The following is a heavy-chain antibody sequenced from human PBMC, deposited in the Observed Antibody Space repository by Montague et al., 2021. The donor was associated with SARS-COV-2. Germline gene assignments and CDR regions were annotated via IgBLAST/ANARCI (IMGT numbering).Heavy chain of an antibody. CDR3: ARSHDYRGNYYFDS. V-gene: IGHV4-34*01. CDR1: GGSLSGFY. Sequence: SETLSLTCAVYGGSLSGFYWTWIRQAPGKGLEWVGEITHEGSTSYDPALKSRLTISLDTSKNQFSLKLDSVTAADTATYYCARSHDYRGNYYFDSWGQGALVTVSS. D-gene: IGHD4-23*01. J-gene: IGHJ4*02. CDR2: ITHEGST.